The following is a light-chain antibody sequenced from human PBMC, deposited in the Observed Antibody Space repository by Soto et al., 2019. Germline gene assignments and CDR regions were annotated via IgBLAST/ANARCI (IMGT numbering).Light chain of an antibody. CDR2: TAS. J-gene: IGKJ4*01. CDR1: QCISSH. Sequence: AIRMTQSPSSLSASAGDRVTITCRASQCISSHLAWYQVKPGKAPRLLIYTASNLESGVPSRFSRSGSGTDFTLTISSLQSEDFAVYYCRQYFSYPLTFGGGTKVEI. V-gene: IGKV1-8*01. CDR3: RQYFSYPLT.